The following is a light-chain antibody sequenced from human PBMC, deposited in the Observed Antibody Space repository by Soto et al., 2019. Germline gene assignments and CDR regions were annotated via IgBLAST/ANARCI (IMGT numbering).Light chain of an antibody. J-gene: IGKJ3*01. Sequence: EIVLTQSPGTLSLSPGERATLSCRASESVSTSYLAWYQQKPGQAPSLLIYGASGRATGIPDRFSFSASGTDFTLTISRLEPEDFAVYYCQHYGTSALFGPGTKVDIK. CDR3: QHYGTSAL. V-gene: IGKV3-20*01. CDR1: ESVSTSY. CDR2: GAS.